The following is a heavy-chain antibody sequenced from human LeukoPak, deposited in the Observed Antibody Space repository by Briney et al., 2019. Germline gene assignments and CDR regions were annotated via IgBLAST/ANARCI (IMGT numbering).Heavy chain of an antibody. CDR2: IIPIFGTA. CDR1: GGTFSSYA. CDR3: ARGATGGAFDI. D-gene: IGHD3-10*01. V-gene: IGHV1-69*05. Sequence: SVKVSCKASGGTFSSYAISWARQAPGQGLEWMGRIIPIFGTANYAQKFQGRVTITTDESTSTAYMELSSLRSEDTAVYYCARGATGGAFDIWGQGTMVTVSS. J-gene: IGHJ3*02.